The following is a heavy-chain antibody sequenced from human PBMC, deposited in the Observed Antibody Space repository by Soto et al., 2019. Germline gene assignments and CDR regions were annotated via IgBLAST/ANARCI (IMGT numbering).Heavy chain of an antibody. CDR1: GFAFNGFTFSSYA. CDR3: AREAGSHFDH. D-gene: IGHD6-13*01. V-gene: IGHV3-21*01. CDR2: ISSSGNYI. Sequence: GGSLRLSCATSGFAFNGFTFSSYAMNWVRQAPGKGLEWVSSISSSGNYIYYADSVRGRFTISRDNAKTSLYLQMNSLRAEDTAVYYCAREAGSHFDHWGQGTLVTVSS. J-gene: IGHJ4*02.